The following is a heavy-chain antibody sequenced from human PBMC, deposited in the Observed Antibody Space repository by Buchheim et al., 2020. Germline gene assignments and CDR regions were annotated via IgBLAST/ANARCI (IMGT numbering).Heavy chain of an antibody. Sequence: QVQLVESGGGVVQPGRSLRLSCAASGFTFSSYGMHWVRQAPGKGLEWVAVIWYDGSNKYYADSMKGRFTISSENSKNTLYLQMNSLRAEDTAVYYCARGVGSWSLTADYWGQGTL. D-gene: IGHD6-13*01. J-gene: IGHJ4*02. CDR1: GFTFSSYG. CDR2: IWYDGSNK. CDR3: ARGVGSWSLTADY. V-gene: IGHV3-33*01.